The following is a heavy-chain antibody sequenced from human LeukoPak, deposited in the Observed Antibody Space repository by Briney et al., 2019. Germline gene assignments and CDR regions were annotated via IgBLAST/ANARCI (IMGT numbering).Heavy chain of an antibody. CDR1: GGSFSGYY. CDR2: MNPSGST. J-gene: IGHJ6*03. Sequence: SETLSLTCAVYGGSFSGYYWTWIRHAPEKGLEWIGEMNPSGSTNYNPSLKSRVTISVDTSKNQFSLTLSSVTAADTAVYYCARGRQDVTMIVVIMTAVSYYLDVWGKGTAVTVS. CDR3: ARGRQDVTMIVVIMTAVSYYLDV. D-gene: IGHD3-22*01. V-gene: IGHV4-34*01.